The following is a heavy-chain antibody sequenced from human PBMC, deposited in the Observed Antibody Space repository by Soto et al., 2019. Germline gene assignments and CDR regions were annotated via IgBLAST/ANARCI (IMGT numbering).Heavy chain of an antibody. CDR2: VSYDGNNQ. D-gene: IGHD3-3*01. Sequence: QVQLVESGGGVVQPGRPLRLSCAASGFTFSNYAMHWVRQAPGKGLEWVAIVSYDGNNQYYADSVKGRFSISRDNSENRLYFRVNSRRTEDTAVYYCARAGPTQPWRTWYFDLWGSGTLVTVSS. CDR1: GFTFSNYA. J-gene: IGHJ2*01. V-gene: IGHV3-30-3*01. CDR3: ARAGPTQPWRTWYFDL.